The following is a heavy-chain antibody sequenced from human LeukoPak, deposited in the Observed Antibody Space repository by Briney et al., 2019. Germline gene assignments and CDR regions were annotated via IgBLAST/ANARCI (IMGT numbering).Heavy chain of an antibody. V-gene: IGHV3-21*01. CDR1: GFTFSSYT. CDR2: ISGSSSYI. CDR3: ARVDQRDAYNLNYFDY. Sequence: GGSLRLSCAASGFTFSSYTMNWVRQAPGKGLEWVSSISGSSSYIYYADSVKGRFTISRDNAKNSLYLQVNSLRAEDTAVYYCARVDQRDAYNLNYFDYWGQGTLVTVSS. J-gene: IGHJ4*02. D-gene: IGHD5-24*01.